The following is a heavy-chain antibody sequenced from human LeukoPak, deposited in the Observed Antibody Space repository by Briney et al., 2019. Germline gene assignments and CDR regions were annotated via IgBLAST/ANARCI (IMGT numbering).Heavy chain of an antibody. CDR3: ARGRDWFDP. J-gene: IGHJ5*02. CDR2: IIPIFATA. CDR1: GGTFSSYA. Sequence: SVKVSCKASGGTFSSYAISWVRQAPGQGLEWMGGIIPIFATAKYAQKFQGRVTISTDESTTTAYIELSSLRSEDTAVYYCARGRDWFDPWGQGILVTVSS. V-gene: IGHV1-69*05.